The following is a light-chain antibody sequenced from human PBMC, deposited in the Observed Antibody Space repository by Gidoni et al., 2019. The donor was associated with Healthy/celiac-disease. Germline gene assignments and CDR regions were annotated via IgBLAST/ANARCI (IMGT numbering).Light chain of an antibody. CDR3: ASWDDSLSGWV. J-gene: IGLJ3*02. Sequence: GQRVTISCSGSGSNIGSDYVYWYQQVPGTAPKLLIYRNTQRPSGGPDRFSGSKSGTSASLSIGGLRSEDEADYSCASWDDSLSGWVFGGGTKLTVL. CDR2: RNT. V-gene: IGLV1-47*01. CDR1: GSNIGSDY.